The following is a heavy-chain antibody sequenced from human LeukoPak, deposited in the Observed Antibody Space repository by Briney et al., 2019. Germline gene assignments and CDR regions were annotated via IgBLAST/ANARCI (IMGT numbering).Heavy chain of an antibody. V-gene: IGHV3-48*01. CDR2: ISSSSSTI. Sequence: GGSLRLSCAASGFTFSSYSMNWVRQAPGKGLEWVSYISSSSSTIYYADSVKGRFTISRDNAKNSLYLQMNSLRAEDAAVYYCARDPAYYDRDWFDPWGQGTLVTVSS. CDR3: ARDPAYYDRDWFDP. CDR1: GFTFSSYS. D-gene: IGHD3-10*02. J-gene: IGHJ5*02.